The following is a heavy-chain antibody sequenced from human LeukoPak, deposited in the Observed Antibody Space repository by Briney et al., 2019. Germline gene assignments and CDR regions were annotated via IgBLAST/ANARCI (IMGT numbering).Heavy chain of an antibody. J-gene: IGHJ4*02. Sequence: GGSLRFSCAASGFTFSSYAMSWVRQAPGKGLEWVSAISGSGGSTYYADSVKGRFTISRDNSKNTLYLQMNSLRAEDTAVYYCAKQNPTYYGSGSYYISWGQGTLVTVSS. CDR2: ISGSGGST. V-gene: IGHV3-23*01. CDR3: AKQNPTYYGSGSYYIS. D-gene: IGHD3-10*01. CDR1: GFTFSSYA.